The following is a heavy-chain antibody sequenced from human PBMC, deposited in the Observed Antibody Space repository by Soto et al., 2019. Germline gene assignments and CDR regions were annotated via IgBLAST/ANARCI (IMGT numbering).Heavy chain of an antibody. J-gene: IGHJ4*02. CDR1: GYTFTSYG. CDR2: ISAYNGNT. D-gene: IGHD1-26*01. CDR3: ARGKDFTVSGSYFSY. Sequence: ASVKVSCKASGYTFTSYGISWVRQAPGQGLEWMGWISAYNGNTNYAQKIQGRVTMTTDTSTSTAYMELRSLRSDDTAVYYCARGKDFTVSGSYFSYWGQGTLVTVSS. V-gene: IGHV1-18*01.